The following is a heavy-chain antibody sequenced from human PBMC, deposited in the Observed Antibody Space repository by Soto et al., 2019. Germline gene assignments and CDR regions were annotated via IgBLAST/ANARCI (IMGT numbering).Heavy chain of an antibody. D-gene: IGHD3-10*01. J-gene: IGHJ2*01. CDR1: GGCISSHY. CDR3: ARDLRYYGSGSYIYFDF. Sequence: SETPSLTCTVSGGCISSHYRSWIRQPPGKGLEWIGYIYYSGSTNYNPSLKSRVTISVDTSKKQFSLKLSSVTAADTAVYYCARDLRYYGSGSYIYFDFWGSATL. V-gene: IGHV4-59*11. CDR2: IYYSGST.